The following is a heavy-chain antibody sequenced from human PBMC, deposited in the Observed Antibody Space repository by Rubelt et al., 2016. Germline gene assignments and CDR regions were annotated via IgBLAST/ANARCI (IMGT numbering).Heavy chain of an antibody. CDR2: ISSSSSYI. CDR1: GFTFSSYS. D-gene: IGHD2-15*01. J-gene: IGHJ3*02. CDR3: ARDRGGVYWSGGSCYDRAFDI. Sequence: GKPGGSLRLSCAASGFTFSSYSMNWVRQAPGKGLEWVSSISSSSSYIYYADSVKGRFTISSDNAKNSLYLQMNSLRAEDTAVYYCARDRGGVYWSGGSCYDRAFDIWGQGTMVTVSS. V-gene: IGHV3-21*01.